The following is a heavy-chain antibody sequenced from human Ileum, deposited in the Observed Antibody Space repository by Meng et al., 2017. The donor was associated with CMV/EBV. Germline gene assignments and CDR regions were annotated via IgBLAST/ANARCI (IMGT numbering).Heavy chain of an antibody. CDR1: GYNFVDYG. CDR2: ISAYYGST. D-gene: IGHD6-6*01. V-gene: IGHV1-18*01. CDR3: VRESQQVVVYFEH. Sequence: ASVKVSCKASGYNFVDYGITWVRQAPGRGLEWMGWISAYYGSTHFAQNFQGRVTLTRDTSTTTAYMELRTLTPDDTAVYYCVRESQQVVVYFEHWGQGTLVTVSS. J-gene: IGHJ1*01.